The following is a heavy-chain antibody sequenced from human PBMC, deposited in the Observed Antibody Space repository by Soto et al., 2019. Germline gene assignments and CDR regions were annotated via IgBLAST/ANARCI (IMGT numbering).Heavy chain of an antibody. Sequence: SETLSLTCAVYGESFSGYYWTWIRQPPGTGLEWIGEINHSGSTNYNPSLKSRVTISVDTSKNQFSLKLTSVTAADTAVYYCARDKITDIFYYWGQGTLVPVSA. J-gene: IGHJ4*02. V-gene: IGHV4-34*01. CDR3: ARDKITDIFYY. D-gene: IGHD3-10*01. CDR2: INHSGST. CDR1: GESFSGYY.